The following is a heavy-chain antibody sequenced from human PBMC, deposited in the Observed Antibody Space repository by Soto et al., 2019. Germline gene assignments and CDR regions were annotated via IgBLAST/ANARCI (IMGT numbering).Heavy chain of an antibody. CDR1: GDSVSSNRAA. V-gene: IGHV6-1*01. CDR3: ARDWFGNYFDY. J-gene: IGHJ4*02. CDR2: TYYRSKWYN. D-gene: IGHD3-10*01. Sequence: SQTLSLTCAISGDSVSSNRAAWNWNRQSPSRGLEWLGRTYYRSKWYNDYAISVKSRITINPETSNNQFSLQLNSVTPDDTAVYYCARDWFGNYFDYWGQGTLVTVSS.